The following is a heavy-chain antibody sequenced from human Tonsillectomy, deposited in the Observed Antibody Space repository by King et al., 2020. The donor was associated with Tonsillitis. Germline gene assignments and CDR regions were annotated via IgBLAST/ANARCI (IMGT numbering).Heavy chain of an antibody. V-gene: IGHV3-73*02. Sequence: VQLVESGGGLVQPGGSLKLSCAVSGFTFSGSAMHWVRQASGKGLECVGRIRSKANSYATAYAASVKGRFTISRDDSKNTAYLQMNSLKTEDTAVYYCTGYSSSYDNYYYYYMDVWGKGTTVTVSS. CDR3: TGYSSSYDNYYYYYMDV. CDR2: IRSKANSYAT. CDR1: GFTFSGSA. J-gene: IGHJ6*03. D-gene: IGHD6-13*01.